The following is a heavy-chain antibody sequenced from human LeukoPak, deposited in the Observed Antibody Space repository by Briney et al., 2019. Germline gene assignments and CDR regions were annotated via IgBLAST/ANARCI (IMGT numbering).Heavy chain of an antibody. V-gene: IGHV4-59*08. CDR3: ARRYCSGGSCYPDY. Sequence: SETLSLTCTVSGDSISSYSWSWIRQPPGKGLEWIGYIYYSGSTNYNPSLKSRVTISVDTSKNQFSLKLSSVTTADTAVYYCARRYCSGGSCYPDYWGQGTLATVSS. CDR1: GDSISSYS. CDR2: IYYSGST. J-gene: IGHJ4*02. D-gene: IGHD2-15*01.